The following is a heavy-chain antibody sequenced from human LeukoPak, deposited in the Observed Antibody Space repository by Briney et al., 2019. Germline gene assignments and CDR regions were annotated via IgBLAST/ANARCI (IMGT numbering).Heavy chain of an antibody. CDR2: IKQNGSER. J-gene: IGHJ4*02. CDR3: AKVGSSSSFDY. D-gene: IGHD6-6*01. CDR1: GFTFTTFW. Sequence: PGGSLRLSCAASGFTFTTFWMSWVRQAPGKGLEWVANIKQNGSERYYVDSVKGRFTISRDNAKNSLYLQMNSLRAEDTAVYYCAKVGSSSSFDYWGQGTLVTVSS. V-gene: IGHV3-7*01.